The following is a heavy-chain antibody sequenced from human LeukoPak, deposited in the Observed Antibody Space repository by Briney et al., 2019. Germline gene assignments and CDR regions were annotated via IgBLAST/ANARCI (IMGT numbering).Heavy chain of an antibody. CDR3: ARDGAPRTDY. J-gene: IGHJ4*02. D-gene: IGHD3-16*01. CDR2: ISSTGSLK. V-gene: IGHV3-48*03. Sequence: GGSLRLSCAASGFTFSSYEMNWVRQAPGTGLEWVSYISSTGSLKYYADSVKGRFTISRDNVRNSLYLQMNSLRVEDTAVYYCARDGAPRTDYWGQGTLVTVSS. CDR1: GFTFSSYE.